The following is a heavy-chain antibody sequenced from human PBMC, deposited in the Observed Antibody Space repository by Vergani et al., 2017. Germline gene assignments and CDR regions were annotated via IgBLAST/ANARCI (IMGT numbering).Heavy chain of an antibody. CDR3: AKAGFDSPYSMSPFFEY. V-gene: IGHV3-9*01. J-gene: IGHJ4*02. Sequence: EVQLVESGGGLLQPGRSLRLSCAASGFTFNEFAMHWVRQAPGKGLEWVAGISWNGGIILYADSVKGRFNVSRDNGKKSLDLQMNDLRLADTAFYYCAKAGFDSPYSMSPFFEYWGQGLLVTVPS. CDR2: ISWNGGII. CDR1: GFTFNEFA. D-gene: IGHD4-11*01.